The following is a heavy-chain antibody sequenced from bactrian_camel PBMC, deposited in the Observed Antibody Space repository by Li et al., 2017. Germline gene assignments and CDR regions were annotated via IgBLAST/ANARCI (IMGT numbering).Heavy chain of an antibody. V-gene: IGHV3S53*01. Sequence: VQLVESGGGSVQAGGSLKLSCVASGNNIRTYFVGWFRQAPGKEREGIAIMDSIGCETYADSVKGRVTISKDNARNTLILQMASLKTEDTGMYYCALGDGFSCYRLGRYVEQWGQGTQVTVS. CDR3: ALGDGFSCYRLGRYVEQ. CDR2: MDSIGCE. CDR1: GNNIRTYF. J-gene: IGHJ4*01. D-gene: IGHD1*01.